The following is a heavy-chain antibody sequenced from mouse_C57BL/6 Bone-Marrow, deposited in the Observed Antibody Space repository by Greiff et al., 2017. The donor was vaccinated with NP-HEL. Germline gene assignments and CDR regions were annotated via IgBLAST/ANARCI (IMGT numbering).Heavy chain of an antibody. CDR2: INPGSGGT. Sequence: VQLQQSGAELVRPGTSVKVSCKASGYAFTNYLIEWVKQRPGQGLEWIGVINPGSGGTNYNEKFKGKATLTADKSSSTAYMQLSSLTSEDSAVYFCALIYYGSSPWYFEVWGTGTTVTVSS. D-gene: IGHD1-1*01. CDR3: ALIYYGSSPWYFEV. J-gene: IGHJ1*03. CDR1: GYAFTNYL. V-gene: IGHV1-54*01.